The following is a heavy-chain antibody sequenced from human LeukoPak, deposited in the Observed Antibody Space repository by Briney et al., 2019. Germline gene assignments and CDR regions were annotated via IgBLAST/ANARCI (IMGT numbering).Heavy chain of an antibody. D-gene: IGHD4-11*01. J-gene: IGHJ4*02. CDR3: PTADSNYGY. CDR1: GFTFSTYS. Sequence: GGSLRLSCAASGFTFSTYSMNWVRQAPGKGLEWVSYISSSSSTIFYADSVKGRFTISRDNAKNSLYLQMNSLRVEDTAVYYCPTADSNYGYWGQGTLVTVSS. CDR2: ISSSSSTI. V-gene: IGHV3-48*04.